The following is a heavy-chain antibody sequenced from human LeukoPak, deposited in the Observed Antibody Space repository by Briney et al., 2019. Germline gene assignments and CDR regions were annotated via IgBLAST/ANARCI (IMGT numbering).Heavy chain of an antibody. V-gene: IGHV3-30*02. J-gene: IGHJ4*02. CDR1: GFTFSDHG. CDR3: AKEDLNFDY. Sequence: GGSLRLSCAASGFTFSDHGMHWIGQAPGKGLEWVTFIRYDGNNKYYADFVKGRFTISRDNSKDTLYLQMNSLRAEDTAVYYCAKEDLNFDYWGQGTLVTVSS. CDR2: IRYDGNNK.